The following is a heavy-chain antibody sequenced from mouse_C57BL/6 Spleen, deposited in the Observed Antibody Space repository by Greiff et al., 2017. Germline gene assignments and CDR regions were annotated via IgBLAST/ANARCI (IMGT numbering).Heavy chain of an antibody. V-gene: IGHV1-69*01. CDR1: GYTFTSYW. CDR3: PRGSSGTNYDPGHSLDY. CDR2: IDPSDSYT. Sequence: QVQLQQPGAELVMPGASVKLSCKASGYTFTSYWMHWVKQRPGQGLEWIGEIDPSDSYTNYNQKFKGKSTLTVDKSSSTAYMQLSSLTSEDSAVYYLPRGSSGTNYDPGHSLDYWAKATPLT. D-gene: IGHD2-4*01. J-gene: IGHJ2*01.